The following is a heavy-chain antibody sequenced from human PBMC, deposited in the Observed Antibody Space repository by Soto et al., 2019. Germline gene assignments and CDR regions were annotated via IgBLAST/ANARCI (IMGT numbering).Heavy chain of an antibody. CDR2: IWYDGSNK. D-gene: IGHD3-10*01. CDR1: GFTFSSGG. V-gene: IGHV3-33*01. Sequence: PGGSPRLSCAAAGFTFSSGGMHWVRQAPGKGLEWVGVIWYDGSNKYYADSVKGRFTISRDNAKNSLYLQMNSLRAEDTAVYYCARDTYYYGSGSYSPWGQGTLVTVSS. CDR3: ARDTYYYGSGSYSP. J-gene: IGHJ5*02.